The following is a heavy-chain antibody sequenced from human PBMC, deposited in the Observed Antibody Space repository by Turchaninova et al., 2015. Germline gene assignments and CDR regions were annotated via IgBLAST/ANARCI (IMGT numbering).Heavy chain of an antibody. V-gene: IGHV1-18*04. D-gene: IGHD3-16*01. Sequence: QVQLVHAGAAVNKPGAPVTVPCKASGYPFTSYGTRWGRQVPGKGLEWMGWISANNGNTIYAQKVQGRVTMTTDTSTTTAYMELRSLTFDDTAVYYCARDSTPRIPFGWFDPWGQGTLVTVSS. CDR2: ISANNGNT. CDR3: ARDSTPRIPFGWFDP. J-gene: IGHJ5*02. CDR1: GYPFTSYG.